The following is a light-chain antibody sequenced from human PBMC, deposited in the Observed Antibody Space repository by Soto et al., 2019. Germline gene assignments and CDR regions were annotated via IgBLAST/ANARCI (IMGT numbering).Light chain of an antibody. Sequence: ELVMTQSPASLPVSPGERATLSCRATQSVSTDLAWYQQKPGQAPRLLIYGASTRATDIAARFSGSGSGTEFTLTISSLQSEDFAVYYCHQYNKWPPTFGQGTTLEIQ. V-gene: IGKV3-15*01. CDR2: GAS. J-gene: IGKJ2*01. CDR3: HQYNKWPPT. CDR1: QSVSTD.